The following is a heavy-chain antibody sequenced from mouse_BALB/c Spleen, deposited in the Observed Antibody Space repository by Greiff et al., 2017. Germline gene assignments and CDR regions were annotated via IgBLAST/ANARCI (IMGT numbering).Heavy chain of an antibody. CDR1: GFTFSDYY. D-gene: IGHD1-1*01. CDR3: ARDRDGSSLFAY. J-gene: IGHJ3*01. Sequence: EVKLMESGGGLVKPGGSLKLSCAASGFTFSDYYMYWVRQTPEKRLEWVATISDGGSYTYYPDSVKGRFTISRDNAKNNLYLQMSSLKSEDTAMYYCARDRDGSSLFAYWGQGTLVTVSA. V-gene: IGHV5-4*02. CDR2: ISDGGSYT.